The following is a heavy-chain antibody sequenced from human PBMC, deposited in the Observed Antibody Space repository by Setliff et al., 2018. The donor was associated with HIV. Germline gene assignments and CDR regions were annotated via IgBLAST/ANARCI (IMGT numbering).Heavy chain of an antibody. Sequence: SETLSLTCAVYGGSFSGYYWSWIRQPPGKGLEWIGEINHSGITNYNPSLKSRVTISVDTSKNQFSLNLSSVTAADTAVYYCAQEERDAYNYWFDPWGQGTLVTVSS. J-gene: IGHJ5*02. CDR3: AQEERDAYNYWFDP. D-gene: IGHD1-1*01. CDR2: INHSGIT. CDR1: GGSFSGYY. V-gene: IGHV4-34*01.